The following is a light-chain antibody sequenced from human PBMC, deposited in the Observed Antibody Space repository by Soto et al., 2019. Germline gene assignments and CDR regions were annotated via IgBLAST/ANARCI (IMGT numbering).Light chain of an antibody. J-gene: IGKJ4*01. CDR1: QSVTTW. Sequence: DIHLTQSPSTLSASVGDRVTITCRASQSVTTWLAWYQQKPGKAPKLLIYDASSLESGVPSRFSGSGSGTQFTLTIGSLQPDDFATYYCQQYNTFSPLTFGGGTKVDIK. CDR2: DAS. CDR3: QQYNTFSPLT. V-gene: IGKV1-5*01.